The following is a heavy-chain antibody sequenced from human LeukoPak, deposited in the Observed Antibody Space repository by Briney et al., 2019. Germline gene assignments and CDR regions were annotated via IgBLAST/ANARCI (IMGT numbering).Heavy chain of an antibody. CDR3: ARWGRVVPAAMAIDY. J-gene: IGHJ4*02. Sequence: SETLSLTCAVYGGSFSGYYWSWIRQPPGKGLEWIGEINHSGSTNYNPSLKSRVTISVDTSKNQFSLTLSSVTAADTAVYYCARWGRVVPAAMAIDYWGQGTLVTVSS. V-gene: IGHV4-34*01. D-gene: IGHD2-2*01. CDR1: GGSFSGYY. CDR2: INHSGST.